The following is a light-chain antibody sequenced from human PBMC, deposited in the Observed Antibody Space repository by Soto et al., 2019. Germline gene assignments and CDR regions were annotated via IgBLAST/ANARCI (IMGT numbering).Light chain of an antibody. CDR1: QSIRNTY. CDR3: QQYGSSPWT. V-gene: IGKV3-20*01. Sequence: ENVLTQSPGTLSLSPGERATLSCRANQSIRNTYLAWYQQKPGQAPRLLIYGASSRAAGTPDRFSGSESGTDFTLTISRLEPEDFAVYYCQQYGSSPWTFGQGTKVEIK. CDR2: GAS. J-gene: IGKJ1*01.